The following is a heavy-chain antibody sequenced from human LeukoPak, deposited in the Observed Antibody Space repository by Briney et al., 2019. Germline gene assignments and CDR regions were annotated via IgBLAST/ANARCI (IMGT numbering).Heavy chain of an antibody. CDR2: TYYSSKWYN. V-gene: IGHV6-1*01. Sequence: SQTLSLTCAISGDXVSSNSAAWNWIRQSPSRGLEWLGRTYYSSKWYNGYAVSVKSQITINPDTSKNQFSLQLNSVTPEDTALYYCARGAVAVRNAFDIWGQGTMVTVSS. D-gene: IGHD6-19*01. J-gene: IGHJ3*02. CDR3: ARGAVAVRNAFDI. CDR1: GDXVSSNSAA.